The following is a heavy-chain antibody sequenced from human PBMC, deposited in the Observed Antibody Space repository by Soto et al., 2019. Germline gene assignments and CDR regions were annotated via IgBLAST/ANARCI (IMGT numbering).Heavy chain of an antibody. CDR2: ISSNGGST. CDR3: ARLPYYYDSSGYY. Sequence: GGSLRLSCAASGFTFSSYAMHWVRQAPGKGLEYVSAISSNGGSTYYANSVKGRFTISRDNSKNTLYLQMGSLRAEDIAVYYCARLPYYYDSSGYYWGQGTLVTVSS. CDR1: GFTFSSYA. J-gene: IGHJ4*02. V-gene: IGHV3-64*01. D-gene: IGHD3-22*01.